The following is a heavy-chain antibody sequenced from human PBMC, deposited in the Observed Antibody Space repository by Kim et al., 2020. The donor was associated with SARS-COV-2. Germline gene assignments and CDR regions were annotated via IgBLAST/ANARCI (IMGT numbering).Heavy chain of an antibody. CDR1: GFTFSSYS. Sequence: GGSLRLSCAASGFTFSSYSMNWVRQAPGKGLEWVSSISSSSSYIYYADSVKGRFTISRDNAKNSLYLQMNSLRAEDTAVYYCARACLLGEQQLANHWFDPWGQGTLVTVSS. CDR2: ISSSSSYI. J-gene: IGHJ5*02. CDR3: ARACLLGEQQLANHWFDP. V-gene: IGHV3-21*01. D-gene: IGHD6-13*01.